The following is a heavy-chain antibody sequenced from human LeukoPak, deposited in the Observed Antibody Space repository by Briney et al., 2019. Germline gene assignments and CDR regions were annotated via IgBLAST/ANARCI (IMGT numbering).Heavy chain of an antibody. CDR3: ARGLRKYCSSTSCYFCY. CDR1: GYTFTGYY. Sequence: ASVKVSCKASGYTFTGYYMHWVRQAPGQGLEWMGWINPNSGGTNYAQKFQGRVTMTRDTSISTAYMELSSLRSEDTAVYYCARGLRKYCSSTSCYFCYWGQGTLVTVSS. CDR2: INPNSGGT. J-gene: IGHJ4*02. V-gene: IGHV1-2*02. D-gene: IGHD2-2*01.